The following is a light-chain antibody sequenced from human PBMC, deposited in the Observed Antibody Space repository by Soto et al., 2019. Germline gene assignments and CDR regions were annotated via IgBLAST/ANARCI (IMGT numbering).Light chain of an antibody. Sequence: DSQMTQSPSTLSGSVGARVAITCRASDNIGPWVAWYQQKPGKAPKLLIFKAANLADEVPSRFAGSGSGTDFTLTITRLQPDDFATYYCQHYVSFSRTFGQGTKVDIK. J-gene: IGKJ1*01. V-gene: IGKV1-5*03. CDR3: QHYVSFSRT. CDR1: DNIGPW. CDR2: KAA.